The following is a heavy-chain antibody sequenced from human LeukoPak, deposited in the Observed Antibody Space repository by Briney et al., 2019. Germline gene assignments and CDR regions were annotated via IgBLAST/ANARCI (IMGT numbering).Heavy chain of an antibody. CDR3: ARTLNSGYYPYYFDY. CDR2: IYYSGST. CDR1: GGSISSYY. D-gene: IGHD3-22*01. Sequence: SETLSLTCTVSGGSISSYYWSWIRQPPGKGLEWIGYIYYSGSTNYNPSPKSRVTISVDTSKNQFSLKLSSVTAADTAVYYCARTLNSGYYPYYFDYWGQGTLVTVSS. V-gene: IGHV4-59*01. J-gene: IGHJ4*02.